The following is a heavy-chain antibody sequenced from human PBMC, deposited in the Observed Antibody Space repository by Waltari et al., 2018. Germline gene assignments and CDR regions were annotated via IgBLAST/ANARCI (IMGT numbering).Heavy chain of an antibody. CDR3: AILRGYSSYDWGYGMDV. J-gene: IGHJ6*02. D-gene: IGHD5-12*01. CDR1: GYTFTGYY. CDR2: INSNSGGT. Sequence: QVQLVQSGAEVKKPGASVKVSCKASGYTFTGYYMHWVRPAPGQGLERMGVINSNSGGTNYAQKFQGRVTMTRDTSNSPAYMELSRLRADDTAVYYCAILRGYSSYDWGYGMDVWGQGTTVTVSS. V-gene: IGHV1-2*02.